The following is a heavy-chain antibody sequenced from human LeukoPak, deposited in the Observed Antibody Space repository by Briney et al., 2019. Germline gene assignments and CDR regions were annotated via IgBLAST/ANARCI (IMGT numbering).Heavy chain of an antibody. CDR3: AKAPHYYTSATYWDYFEN. V-gene: IGHV3-9*01. Sequence: PGGSLRLSCAASGFTFDDFAMHWVRQSPGKGLEWVSGISWNSDTTAYADSVKGRFTISRDNANNSLYLLMNSLRSEDTAFYYCAKAPHYYTSATYWDYFENWGQGSPVTVSS. D-gene: IGHD3-10*01. CDR2: ISWNSDTT. CDR1: GFTFDDFA. J-gene: IGHJ4*02.